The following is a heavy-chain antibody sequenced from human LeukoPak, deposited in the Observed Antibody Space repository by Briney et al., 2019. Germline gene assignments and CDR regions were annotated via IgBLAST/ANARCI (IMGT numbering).Heavy chain of an antibody. CDR3: ARGRYCSADICSGGDAFDI. CDR1: GGSISSYY. J-gene: IGHJ3*02. Sequence: SETLSLTCTVSGGSISSYYWSWIRQPAGKGLESIRRIYTRGSTNYNPSLKSRVTMSVDTSKNQFSLKLSSVTAADTAVYYCARGRYCSADICSGGDAFDIWGQGTMVSVSS. V-gene: IGHV4-4*07. CDR2: IYTRGST. D-gene: IGHD2-15*01.